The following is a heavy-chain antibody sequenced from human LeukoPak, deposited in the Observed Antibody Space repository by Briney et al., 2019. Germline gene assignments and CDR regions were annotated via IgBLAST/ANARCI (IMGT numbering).Heavy chain of an antibody. CDR2: ISGSGEKI. CDR1: GFTFSSYW. V-gene: IGHV3-23*01. J-gene: IGHJ4*02. D-gene: IGHD4-23*01. CDR3: AKDRSLDGGNSNGYFDF. Sequence: GGSLRLSCAASGFTFSSYWMNWARQAPGKGLEWVSLISGSGEKIYYADSVKGRFTISRDNSDNTLYLQMNSLRAEDTAVFYCAKDRSLDGGNSNGYFDFWGQGTLVTVSS.